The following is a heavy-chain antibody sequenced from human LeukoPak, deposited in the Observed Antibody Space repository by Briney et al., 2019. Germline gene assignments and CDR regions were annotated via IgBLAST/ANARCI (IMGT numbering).Heavy chain of an antibody. J-gene: IGHJ4*02. CDR3: AKDRDGYNRAFDY. CDR2: ISHDGSNK. V-gene: IGHV3-30*18. Sequence: GGSLRLSCAASGFTFNSYGMHWVRQAPGKGLEWVAVISHDGSNKYYADSVKGRFTISRDDSKNTLYLQMNSLKAEDTAVYYCAKDRDGYNRAFDYWGQGTLVTVSS. D-gene: IGHD5-24*01. CDR1: GFTFNSYG.